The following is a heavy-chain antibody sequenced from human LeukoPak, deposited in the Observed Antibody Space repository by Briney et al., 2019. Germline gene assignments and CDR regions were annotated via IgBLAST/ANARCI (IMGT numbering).Heavy chain of an antibody. D-gene: IGHD1-14*01. CDR2: TNQGGSDK. CDR1: GFTFSGHW. V-gene: IGHV3-7*01. Sequence: GGSLRLSCAASGFTFSGHWMSWVRQAPGKGLEWVANTNQGGSDKYYVDSVKGRFTISRDNANNLLYLQMNSLRGEDTAVYYCTRDRSRAEDDWGQGTLVTVSS. J-gene: IGHJ4*02. CDR3: TRDRSRAEDD.